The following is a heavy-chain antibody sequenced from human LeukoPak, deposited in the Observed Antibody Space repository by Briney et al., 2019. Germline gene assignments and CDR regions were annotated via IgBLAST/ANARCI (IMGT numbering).Heavy chain of an antibody. Sequence: SETLSLTCSVSGGSITSYYWSWIRQPPGKGLEWIGYIYYSGSTNYNPSLKSRVTISVDTSKNQFSLKLSSVTAADTAVYYCAREGPYSSGYFDYWGQGTLVTVSS. CDR2: IYYSGST. CDR1: GGSITSYY. J-gene: IGHJ4*02. CDR3: AREGPYSSGYFDY. V-gene: IGHV4-59*01. D-gene: IGHD6-19*01.